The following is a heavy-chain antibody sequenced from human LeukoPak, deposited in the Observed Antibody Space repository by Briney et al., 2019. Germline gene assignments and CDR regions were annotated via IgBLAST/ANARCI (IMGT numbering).Heavy chain of an antibody. CDR2: ISAYNGNT. Sequence: ASVKVSCKASGYTFTSYGISWVRQAPGQGLAWMGWISAYNGNTNYEQKLQGRVTMTTDTSTSTAYMEMRSLRSDDTAVYYCARDVFRLGVVGCSGGSCYDYWGQGTLVTVSS. J-gene: IGHJ4*02. CDR3: ARDVFRLGVVGCSGGSCYDY. D-gene: IGHD2-15*01. CDR1: GYTFTSYG. V-gene: IGHV1-18*01.